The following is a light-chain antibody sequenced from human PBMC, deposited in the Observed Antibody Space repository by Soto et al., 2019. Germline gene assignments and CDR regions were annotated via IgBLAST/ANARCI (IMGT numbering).Light chain of an antibody. V-gene: IGKV3-20*01. CDR2: GAT. CDR1: HSVTSDY. Sequence: EIVLTQSPGPLSLSPGERATLSCMGSHSVTSDYLAWYQQKPGQAPRLLIYGATKRATGIPDRFSGSGSGTDFTLTISRLQPEDFAIYYCQQTYTTPEITFGQGTRLEIK. CDR3: QQTYTTPEIT. J-gene: IGKJ5*01.